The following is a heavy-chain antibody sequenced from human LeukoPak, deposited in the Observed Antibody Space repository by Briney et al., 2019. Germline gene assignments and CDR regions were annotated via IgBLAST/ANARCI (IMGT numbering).Heavy chain of an antibody. Sequence: GGSLRLSCAASGFTFDDYAMHWVRQAPGKGLEWVSGISWNSGSIGYADSVKGRFTISRDNAKNSLYLQMNSLRAEDTALYYCAKGYSSGWYSYFQHWGLGTLVTVSS. CDR1: GFTFDDYA. J-gene: IGHJ1*01. CDR2: ISWNSGSI. D-gene: IGHD6-19*01. CDR3: AKGYSSGWYSYFQH. V-gene: IGHV3-9*01.